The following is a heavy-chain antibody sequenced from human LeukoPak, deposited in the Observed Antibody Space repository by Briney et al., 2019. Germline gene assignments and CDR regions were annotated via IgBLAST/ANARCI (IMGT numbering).Heavy chain of an antibody. Sequence: GGSLRLSCAASGFTFSNYAMSWVRQAPGKGLEWVSGISAGGGNTYYADSVKGRFTISRDNSKNTLYLQMNSLRAEDTAVYYCARDLGYSSGPNYWGQGTRVTVSS. V-gene: IGHV3-23*01. CDR3: ARDLGYSSGPNY. CDR2: ISAGGGNT. CDR1: GFTFSNYA. J-gene: IGHJ4*02. D-gene: IGHD6-19*01.